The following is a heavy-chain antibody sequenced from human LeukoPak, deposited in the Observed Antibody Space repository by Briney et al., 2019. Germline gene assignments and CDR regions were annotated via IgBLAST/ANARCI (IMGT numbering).Heavy chain of an antibody. J-gene: IGHJ6*02. CDR3: ARHVATNYYYHYYGLDV. V-gene: IGHV4-39*01. CDR1: GGSISSNSYY. CDR2: IYYSGNT. Sequence: SETLSLTCAVSGGSISSNSYYWGWVRQSPGKGLEWIGAIYYSGNTYYSPSLKSRVTISADTSKNQFSLNLSAVTAADAATYYCARHVATNYYYHYYGLDVWGQGTTVTVSS.